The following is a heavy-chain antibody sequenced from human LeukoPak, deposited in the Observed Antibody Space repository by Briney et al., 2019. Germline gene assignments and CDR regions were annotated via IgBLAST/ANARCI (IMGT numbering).Heavy chain of an antibody. CDR2: INPNSGGT. CDR3: AREEPPAAVAGTGNWFDP. Sequence: ASVKVSCKASGYTFTGYYMHWVRQAPGQGLEWMGWINPNSGGTNYAQKFQGRVTTTRDTSISTAYMELSRLRSDDTAVYYCAREEPPAAVAGTGNWFDPWGQGTLVTVSS. J-gene: IGHJ5*02. CDR1: GYTFTGYY. V-gene: IGHV1-2*02. D-gene: IGHD6-19*01.